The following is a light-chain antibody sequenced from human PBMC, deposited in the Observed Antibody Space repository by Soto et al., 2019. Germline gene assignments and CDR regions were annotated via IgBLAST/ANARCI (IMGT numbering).Light chain of an antibody. Sequence: EIVLTQSPGTLSLSPGERATLSCRASQSISSTYLAWYQQKPGQAPRLLIYGASSRATGIPDRFSGSGSGTDFTLTISRLALDDFAVYYCQQYGGSPPYTFGQGTKQEIK. V-gene: IGKV3-20*01. CDR1: QSISSTY. J-gene: IGKJ2*01. CDR3: QQYGGSPPYT. CDR2: GAS.